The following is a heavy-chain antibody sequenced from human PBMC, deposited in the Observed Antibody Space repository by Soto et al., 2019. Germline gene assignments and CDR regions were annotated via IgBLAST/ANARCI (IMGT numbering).Heavy chain of an antibody. Sequence: GESLKISCKGSGYSFTSYWISWVRQMPGKGLEWMGRIFLIYFFTNYSPSFKGHVPFSVDKSISTAYLQWSSLKASDTAIYYCGRHEENYYYGMDVGGQGTTVTVS. J-gene: IGHJ6*02. CDR1: GYSFTSYW. CDR3: GRHEENYYYGMDV. CDR2: IFLIYFFT. V-gene: IGHV5-10-1*01.